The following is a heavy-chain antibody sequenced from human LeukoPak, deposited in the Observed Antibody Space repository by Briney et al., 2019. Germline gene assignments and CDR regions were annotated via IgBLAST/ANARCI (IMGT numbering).Heavy chain of an antibody. V-gene: IGHV3-48*03. CDR2: ISSGGSTI. CDR3: ARGGMGTALDC. D-gene: IGHD1-7*01. J-gene: IGHJ4*02. Sequence: GGSLRLSCAASGFTFSSYEINWVRQAPGKGLEWVSYISSGGSTIYYADSVKGRFTISRDNAKNTIYLQMSSLRAEDTAVYYCARGGMGTALDCWGQGTLVTVSS. CDR1: GFTFSSYE.